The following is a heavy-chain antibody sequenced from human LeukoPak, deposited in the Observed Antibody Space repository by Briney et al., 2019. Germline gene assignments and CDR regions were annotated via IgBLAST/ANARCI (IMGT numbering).Heavy chain of an antibody. J-gene: IGHJ3*02. V-gene: IGHV3-21*01. D-gene: IGHD2-2*01. CDR3: ASRYCTSTNCYAFDI. Sequence: GGSLRLFCAPSGLTFSSYSMKWARQAPGKGLEWVSSISRDSNYIFYADSVQGRFTISRDNAENSLFLQMNSLRAEDTAVYYCASRYCTSTNCYAFDIWGQGTMVTVSS. CDR1: GLTFSSYS. CDR2: ISRDSNYI.